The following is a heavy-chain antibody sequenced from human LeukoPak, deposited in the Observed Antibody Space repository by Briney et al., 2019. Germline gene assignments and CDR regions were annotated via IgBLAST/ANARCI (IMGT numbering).Heavy chain of an antibody. D-gene: IGHD3-3*01. CDR1: GGSISSGSYY. V-gene: IGHV4-61*02. CDR3: ARDRNDFWSGYYRY. CDR2: IYTSGST. J-gene: IGHJ4*02. Sequence: PSETLSLTCTVSGGSISSGSYYWSWIRQPAGKGLEWIGRIYTSGSTNYNPPLKSRVTISVDTSKNQFSLKLSSVTAADTAVYYCARDRNDFWSGYYRYWGQGTLVTVSS.